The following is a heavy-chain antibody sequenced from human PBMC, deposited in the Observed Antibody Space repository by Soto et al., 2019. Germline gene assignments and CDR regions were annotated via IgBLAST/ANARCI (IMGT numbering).Heavy chain of an antibody. V-gene: IGHV3-33*01. J-gene: IGHJ4*02. CDR1: GFTFSSYG. CDR2: IWYDGSNK. CDR3: ARGVVVVAADGLDY. Sequence: QVQLVESGGGVVQPGRSLRLSCAASGFTFSSYGMHWVRQAPGKGLEWVAVIWYDGSNKYYADSVKGRFTISRDNSKNTLYLQMNGLRAEDTAVYYCARGVVVVAADGLDYWGQGPLVTVSS. D-gene: IGHD2-15*01.